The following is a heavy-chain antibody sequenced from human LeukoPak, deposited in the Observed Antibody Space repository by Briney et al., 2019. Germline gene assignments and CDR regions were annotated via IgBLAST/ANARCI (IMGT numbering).Heavy chain of an antibody. J-gene: IGHJ3*02. CDR3: ASEGVAAAGYDAFDI. V-gene: IGHV4-34*01. CDR2: IYSSGTT. D-gene: IGHD6-13*01. Sequence: PSETLSLTCAVYDGSFSGSYCTWLRQPPGKGLEWIGRIYSSGTTNYSPSLKSRVTISVDTSKNQFSLKLSSVTAADTAVYYCASEGVAAAGYDAFDIWGQGTMVTVSS. CDR1: DGSFSGSY.